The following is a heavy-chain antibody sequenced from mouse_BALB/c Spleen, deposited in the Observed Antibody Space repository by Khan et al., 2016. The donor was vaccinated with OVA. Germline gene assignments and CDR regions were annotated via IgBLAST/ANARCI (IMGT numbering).Heavy chain of an antibody. V-gene: IGHV3-2*02. D-gene: IGHD2-10*02. CDR1: GYSITSDYA. J-gene: IGHJ2*01. CDR2: ISYSGNT. CDR3: ARMYGGYFDY. Sequence: EVQLVESGPGLVKPSQSLSLTCTVTGYSITSDYAWNWIRQFPGNKLEWMGYISYSGNTNYNPSLKSRISITRDTSKNQFFLQLKSVTTENTDTYYCARMYGGYFDYWGQGTTLTVSS.